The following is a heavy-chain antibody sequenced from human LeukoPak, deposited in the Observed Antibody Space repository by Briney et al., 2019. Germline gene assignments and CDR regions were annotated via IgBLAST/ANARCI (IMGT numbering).Heavy chain of an antibody. J-gene: IGHJ4*02. D-gene: IGHD6-19*01. Sequence: SETLSLTCTVSGGSISSSSYYWGWIRQPPGKGLEWIGSIYYSGSTYYNPSLKSRVTISVDTSKNQFSLKLSSVTAADTAVYYCASSRYSSGWPFDYWGQGTLVTVSS. CDR3: ASSRYSSGWPFDY. V-gene: IGHV4-39*01. CDR2: IYYSGST. CDR1: GGSISSSSYY.